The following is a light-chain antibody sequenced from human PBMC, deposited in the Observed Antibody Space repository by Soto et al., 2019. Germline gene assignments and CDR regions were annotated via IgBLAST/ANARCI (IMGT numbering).Light chain of an antibody. J-gene: IGLJ1*01. CDR1: SSDVGGHEF. CDR2: EVS. CDR3: SSFTTTTTLYI. Sequence: QSVLTQPASVSGSPGQSITISCTGTSSDVGGHEFVSWYQQHPGKAPRLMIYEVSDRPSGVSSRFSGSKSGNTASLTISGLQVEDEADYYCSSFTTTTTLYIFGTGTKLTVL. V-gene: IGLV2-14*01.